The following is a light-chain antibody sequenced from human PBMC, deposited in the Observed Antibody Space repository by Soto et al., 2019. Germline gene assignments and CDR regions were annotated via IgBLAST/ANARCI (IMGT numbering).Light chain of an antibody. CDR1: QSISSF. V-gene: IGKV3-11*01. Sequence: EIVLTQSPATLSLSPGERATLSFRASQSISSFLAWYQQKRGQAPRLLIYDASNRATGIPVRFSGSGSGTDFTLTISSLEPEDFAVYYCQQRSNWPLTFGGGTKVDI. CDR2: DAS. CDR3: QQRSNWPLT. J-gene: IGKJ4*01.